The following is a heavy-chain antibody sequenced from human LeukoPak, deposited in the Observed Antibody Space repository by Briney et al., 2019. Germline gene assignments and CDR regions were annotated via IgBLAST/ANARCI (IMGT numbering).Heavy chain of an antibody. CDR3: ARDFLGDGYNYGYYFDY. J-gene: IGHJ4*02. Sequence: PGGSLRLSCAASGFTFNIYDMTWVRQAPGKGLEWVSSISSSSSYIYYADSVKGRFTISRDNAKNSLYLQMNSLRAEDTAVYYCARDFLGDGYNYGYYFDYWGQGTLVTVSS. CDR1: GFTFNIYD. V-gene: IGHV3-21*01. D-gene: IGHD5-24*01. CDR2: ISSSSSYI.